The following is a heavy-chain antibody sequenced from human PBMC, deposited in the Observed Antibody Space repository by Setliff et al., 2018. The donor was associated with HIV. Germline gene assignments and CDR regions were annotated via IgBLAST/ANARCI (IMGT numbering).Heavy chain of an antibody. CDR2: IHESGST. Sequence: SETLSLTCTVSGGSISSGSHYWSWIRQPAGKGLEWIGSIHESGSTHYNPSLKSRVTISVDTSKNQFSLKLSSVTAADTAVYYCGNQAVVPADMDYYYYIDVWGKGTTVTVSS. CDR1: GGSISSGSHY. CDR3: GNQAVVPADMDYYYYIDV. D-gene: IGHD2-2*01. J-gene: IGHJ6*03. V-gene: IGHV4-39*01.